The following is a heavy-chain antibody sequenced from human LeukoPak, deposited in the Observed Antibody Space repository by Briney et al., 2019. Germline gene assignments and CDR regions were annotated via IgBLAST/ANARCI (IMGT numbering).Heavy chain of an antibody. CDR2: ISWNSGSI. CDR3: AKVKRGGLDY. J-gene: IGHJ4*02. D-gene: IGHD2-15*01. V-gene: IGHV3-9*01. Sequence: HPGGSLRLSCAASGFIFSSHGMNWVRQAPGKGLEWVSGISWNSGSIGYADSVKGRFTISRDNAKNSLYLQMNSLRAEDTALYYCAKVKRGGLDYWGQGTLVTVSS. CDR1: GFIFSSHG.